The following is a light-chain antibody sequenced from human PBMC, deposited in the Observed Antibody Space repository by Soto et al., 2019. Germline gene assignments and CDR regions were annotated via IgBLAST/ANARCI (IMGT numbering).Light chain of an antibody. V-gene: IGKV4-1*01. CDR3: QQYYSTPA. CDR1: QSVLYSSNNKDY. J-gene: IGKJ2*01. Sequence: DIVMTQSPDSLTVSLGERATINCKSSQSVLYSSNNKDYLAWYQQKPGQPPTLLIYWASTRESGVPVRFSGSGSGTDFTLTISSLQAEDVAVYYCQQYYSTPAFGQGTKLEIK. CDR2: WAS.